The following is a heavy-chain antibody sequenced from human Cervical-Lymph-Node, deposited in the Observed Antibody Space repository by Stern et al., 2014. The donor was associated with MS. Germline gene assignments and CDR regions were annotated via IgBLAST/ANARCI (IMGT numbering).Heavy chain of an antibody. D-gene: IGHD5-18*01. CDR2: IVPILGIT. Sequence: VQLVQSGTEVKKPGSSVKVSCKPSEGTFGDSTINWVRQAPGQGLEWMGRIVPILGITTYTQNFQGRVTFPADDSRTTAYLELRGLRSDDTAIYYCARVDTAMVNFDYWGQGTLVTVSS. CDR1: EGTFGDST. J-gene: IGHJ4*02. V-gene: IGHV1-69*04. CDR3: ARVDTAMVNFDY.